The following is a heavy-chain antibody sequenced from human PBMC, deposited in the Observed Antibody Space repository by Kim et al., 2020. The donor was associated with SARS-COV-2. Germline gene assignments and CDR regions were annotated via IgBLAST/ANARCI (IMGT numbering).Heavy chain of an antibody. V-gene: IGHV4-31*03. Sequence: SETLSLTCTVSGGSISSGGYYWSWIRQHPGKGLEWIGYIYYSGSTYYNPSLKSRVTISVYTSKNQFSLKLSSVTAADTAVYYCARDHCSGGSCYWFDPWGQGTLVTVSS. CDR2: IYYSGST. CDR3: ARDHCSGGSCYWFDP. D-gene: IGHD2-15*01. J-gene: IGHJ5*02. CDR1: GGSISSGGYY.